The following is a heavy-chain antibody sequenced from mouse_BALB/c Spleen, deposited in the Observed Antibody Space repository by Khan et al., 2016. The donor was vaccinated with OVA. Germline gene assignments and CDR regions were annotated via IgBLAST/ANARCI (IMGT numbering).Heavy chain of an antibody. CDR2: IYPGDGDT. CDR3: AKHEVMDY. Sequence: VQLQESGAELVRPGSSVKISCKASGYAFSSYWMNWVKQRPGQGLEWIGQIYPGDGDTNYNGKFKGKATLTADKSSSTAYMQLSSLTSEDSAVYFSAKHEVMDYWGQGTSVTVSS. V-gene: IGHV1-80*01. CDR1: GYAFSSYW. J-gene: IGHJ4*01.